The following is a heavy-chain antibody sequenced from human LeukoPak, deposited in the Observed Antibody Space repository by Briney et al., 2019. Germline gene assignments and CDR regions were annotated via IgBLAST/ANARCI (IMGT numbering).Heavy chain of an antibody. CDR3: AKAGSSVTPSFDY. CDR1: GFTFDDYA. D-gene: IGHD4-11*01. Sequence: GRSLRLSCAASGFTFDDYAMHWVRQAPGKGLEWVSGISWNSGSIGYADSVKGRFTISRDNAKNSLYLQMNSLRAEDTALYCCAKAGSSVTPSFDYWGQGTLVTVSS. V-gene: IGHV3-9*01. J-gene: IGHJ4*02. CDR2: ISWNSGSI.